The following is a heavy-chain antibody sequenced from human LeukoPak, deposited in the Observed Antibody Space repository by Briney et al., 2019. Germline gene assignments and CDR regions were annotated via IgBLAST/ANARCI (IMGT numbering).Heavy chain of an antibody. Sequence: ASVKVSCKASGYTLTSYDINWVRQASGQGLEWMGWMNPNSGNTGYAQKFQGRVTMTRNTSISTAYMELSSLRSEDTAVYYCARSYYHYYGMDVWGQGTTVTVSS. J-gene: IGHJ6*02. CDR1: GYTLTSYD. CDR2: MNPNSGNT. V-gene: IGHV1-8*01. CDR3: ARSYYHYYGMDV.